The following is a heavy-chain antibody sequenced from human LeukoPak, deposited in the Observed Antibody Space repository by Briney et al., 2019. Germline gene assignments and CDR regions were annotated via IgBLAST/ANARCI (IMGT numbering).Heavy chain of an antibody. J-gene: IGHJ4*02. CDR3: ARGITIFGVVTGFDY. CDR1: GGSISSHY. D-gene: IGHD3-3*01. CDR2: IYYSGST. V-gene: IGHV4-59*11. Sequence: PSETLSLTCTVSGGSISSHYWSWIRQPPGKGLEGIGYIYYSGSTNYNPPLKSRGTISVETSKKQFCLKMSSVTAADTAVYYCARGITIFGVVTGFDYWGQGSLVTVSS.